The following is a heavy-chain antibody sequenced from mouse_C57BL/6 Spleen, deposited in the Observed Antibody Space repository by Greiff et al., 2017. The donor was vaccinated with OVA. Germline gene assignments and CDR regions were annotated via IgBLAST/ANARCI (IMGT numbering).Heavy chain of an antibody. D-gene: IGHD2-14*01. J-gene: IGHJ2*01. V-gene: IGHV1-50*01. CDR1: GYTFTSYW. CDR3: ARRGTFYYFDY. Sequence: QVQLKQPGAELVKPGASVKLSCKASGYTFTSYWMQWVKQRPGQGLEWIGEIDPSDSYTNYNQKFKGKATLTVDTSSSTAYMQLSSLTSEDSAVYYCARRGTFYYFDYWGQGTTLTVSS. CDR2: IDPSDSYT.